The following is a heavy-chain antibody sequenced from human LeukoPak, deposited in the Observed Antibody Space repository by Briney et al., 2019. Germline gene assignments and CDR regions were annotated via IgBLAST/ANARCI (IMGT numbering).Heavy chain of an antibody. V-gene: IGHV3-21*01. CDR2: ISSSSSYI. D-gene: IGHD6-19*01. CDR3: ARVGQWLPIDY. J-gene: IGHJ4*02. CDR1: GFIFSSYS. Sequence: GGSLRLSCAASGFIFSSYSMNWVRQAPGKGLEWVSSISSSSSYIYYADSVKGRFTISRDNAKNSLYLQMNSLRAEDTAVYYCARVGQWLPIDYWGQGTLVTVSS.